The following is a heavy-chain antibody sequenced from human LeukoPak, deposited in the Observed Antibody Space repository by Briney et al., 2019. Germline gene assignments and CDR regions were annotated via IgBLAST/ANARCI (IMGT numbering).Heavy chain of an antibody. CDR1: GFTFSSYA. V-gene: IGHV3-23*01. Sequence: GGSLRLSCAASGFTFSSYAMSWVRQAPGKRLEWISAISGSGGSTYYADSVKGRFTISRDNSKNTLYLQMNSLRAEDTAVYYCAKWVYSYGYFDYWGQGTLVTVSS. CDR3: AKWVYSYGYFDY. CDR2: ISGSGGST. J-gene: IGHJ4*02. D-gene: IGHD5-18*01.